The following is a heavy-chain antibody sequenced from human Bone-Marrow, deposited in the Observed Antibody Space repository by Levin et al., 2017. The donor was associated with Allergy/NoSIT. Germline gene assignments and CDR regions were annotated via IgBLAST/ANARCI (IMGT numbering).Heavy chain of an antibody. CDR2: ISYDGSNK. V-gene: IGHV3-30*18. J-gene: IGHJ5*02. CDR3: ANSYGSGSYYGA. Sequence: GESLKISCAASGFTFSSYGMHWVRQAPGKGLEWVAVISYDGSNKYYADSVKGRFTISRDNSKNTLYLQMNSLRAEDTAVYYCANSYGSGSYYGAWGQGTLVTVSS. CDR1: GFTFSSYG. D-gene: IGHD3-10*01.